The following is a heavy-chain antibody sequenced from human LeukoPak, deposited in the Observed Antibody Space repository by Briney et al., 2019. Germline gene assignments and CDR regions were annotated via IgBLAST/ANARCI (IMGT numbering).Heavy chain of an antibody. J-gene: IGHJ4*02. CDR3: AKCGNSGCHLIDY. D-gene: IGHD5-12*01. CDR2: ISGRTGST. CDR1: GFTFSTNA. V-gene: IGHV3-23*01. Sequence: GGSLRLSCAASGFTFSTNAMSWVRQAPGKGLEWVSAISGRTGSTYYSDSVKGRFTISRDNSKSTLYLQVDSLRAEDTAVYYCAKCGNSGCHLIDYWGQGTLVTVSS.